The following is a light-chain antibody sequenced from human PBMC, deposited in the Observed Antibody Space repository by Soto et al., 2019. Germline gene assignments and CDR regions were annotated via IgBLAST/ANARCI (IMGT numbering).Light chain of an antibody. Sequence: EIVLTQSPGTLSLSPGERATLSCRASQSVSSIYLAWYQQKPGQAPSLLIFGASSRATGIPDRFSGSGSGTDFTLTISRLEPEDFAVYYCQQYGNSLSWTFGQGTKVDIK. CDR3: QQYGNSLSWT. CDR1: QSVSSIY. J-gene: IGKJ1*01. V-gene: IGKV3-20*01. CDR2: GAS.